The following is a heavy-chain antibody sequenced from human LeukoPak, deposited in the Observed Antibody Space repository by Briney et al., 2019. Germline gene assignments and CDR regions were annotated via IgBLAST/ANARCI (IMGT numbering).Heavy chain of an antibody. CDR3: ASADGDPTRGFDP. J-gene: IGHJ5*02. CDR1: GYTFTGYY. Sequence: GASVTVSCKASGYTFTGYYMHWVRQAPGQGLEWMGWINPNSGGTNYAQKFQGRVTMTRDTSISTAYMELSRLRSDDTAVYYCASADGDPTRGFDPWGQGTLVTVSS. CDR2: INPNSGGT. D-gene: IGHD4-17*01. V-gene: IGHV1-2*02.